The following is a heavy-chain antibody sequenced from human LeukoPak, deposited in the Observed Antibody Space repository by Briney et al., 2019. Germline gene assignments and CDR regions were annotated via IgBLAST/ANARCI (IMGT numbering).Heavy chain of an antibody. CDR1: GFPFSSHV. CDR2: ISGTSRYT. CDR3: ARDQVVSFGEPEDHMDV. V-gene: IGHV3-21*01. Sequence: GGSLRLSCTASGFPFSSHVINWVRQAPGKGLEWVSSISGTSRYTYVADSLKGRFIISRDNAQNSVFLQINSLREEDTAVYYCARDQVVSFGEPEDHMDVWGKGTRVTVSS. J-gene: IGHJ6*03. D-gene: IGHD3-10*01.